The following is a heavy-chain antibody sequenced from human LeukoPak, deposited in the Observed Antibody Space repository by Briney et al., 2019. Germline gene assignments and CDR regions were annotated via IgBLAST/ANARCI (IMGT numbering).Heavy chain of an antibody. CDR2: VYYSGST. CDR3: ARDRQQLVFPYYYYGMDV. V-gene: IGHV4-31*03. D-gene: IGHD6-13*01. CDR1: GGSISSGGYY. J-gene: IGHJ6*02. Sequence: SETLSLTCTVSGGSISSGGYYWSWIRQHPGKGLEWIGYVYYSGSTYYNPSLKSRVTISVDTSKNQFSLKLSSVTAADTAVYYCARDRQQLVFPYYYYGMDVWGQGTTVTVSS.